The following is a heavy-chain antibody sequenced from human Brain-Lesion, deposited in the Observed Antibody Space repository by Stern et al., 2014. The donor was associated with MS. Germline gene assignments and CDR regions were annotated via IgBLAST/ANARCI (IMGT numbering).Heavy chain of an antibody. Sequence: QVQLQESGPGLVKPSQTLSLSCTVSGGSISSGGYYWSWIRQPAGKGLEWIGRIFNSGSTSYHPSLTSRGPLSIDTSKNPFSLRLTPMTAADTAVYYCARGRVVPGFQYYATDVWGQGTTVIVSS. D-gene: IGHD2-2*01. V-gene: IGHV4-61*02. J-gene: IGHJ6*02. CDR3: ARGRVVPGFQYYATDV. CDR1: GGSISSGGYY. CDR2: IFNSGST.